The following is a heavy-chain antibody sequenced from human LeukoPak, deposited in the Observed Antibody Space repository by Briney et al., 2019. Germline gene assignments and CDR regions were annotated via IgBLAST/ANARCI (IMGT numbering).Heavy chain of an antibody. CDR3: ARESMQRFDP. D-gene: IGHD2-8*01. Sequence: GRSLRLSCAASGFTFSSYGMHWVRQAPGKGLEWVAVIWYDGSNKYYADSVKGRFTISRDNSKNTLYLQMNSLRAEDTAVYYYARESMQRFDPWGQGTLVTVSS. J-gene: IGHJ5*02. CDR1: GFTFSSYG. CDR2: IWYDGSNK. V-gene: IGHV3-33*01.